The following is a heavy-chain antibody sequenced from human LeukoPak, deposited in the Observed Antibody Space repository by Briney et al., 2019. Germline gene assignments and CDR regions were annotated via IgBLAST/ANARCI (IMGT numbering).Heavy chain of an antibody. Sequence: PGGSLRLSCAASGFTFSSYWMHWVRQAPGKGLVWVSRINSDGSSTSYADSVKGRFTISRDNAKNTLYLQMNSLRAEDTAVYYFARDYGEHYYYYYMDVWGKGTTVTISS. J-gene: IGHJ6*03. D-gene: IGHD4-17*01. CDR2: INSDGSST. CDR1: GFTFSSYW. V-gene: IGHV3-74*01. CDR3: ARDYGEHYYYYYMDV.